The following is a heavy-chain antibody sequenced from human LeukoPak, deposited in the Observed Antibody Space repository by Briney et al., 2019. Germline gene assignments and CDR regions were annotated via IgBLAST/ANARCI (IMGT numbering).Heavy chain of an antibody. CDR2: ISGNGDST. D-gene: IGHD3-22*01. V-gene: IGHV3-23*01. J-gene: IGHJ6*03. CDR1: GGSFSGYY. Sequence: PSETLSLTCAVYGGSFSGYYWSWVRQAPGKGLEWVSSISGNGDSTNYADSVKGRFTISRDNSKNTLYLQKNSLRAEDTAVYYCAKGSDDSSGYYYRYYYYYLDVWGKGTTVTVSS. CDR3: AKGSDDSSGYYYRYYYYYLDV.